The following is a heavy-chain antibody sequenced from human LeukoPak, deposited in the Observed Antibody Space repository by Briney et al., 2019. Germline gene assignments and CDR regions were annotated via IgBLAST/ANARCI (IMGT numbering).Heavy chain of an antibody. CDR1: GGSVSSGSNY. CDR3: ARHYGP. J-gene: IGHJ4*02. CDR2: IYYSGST. V-gene: IGHV4-61*01. D-gene: IGHD3-16*01. Sequence: SETLSLTCTVSGGSVSSGSNYWSWFRKPPGKGLEWIGYIYYSGSTNYNPSLKSRVTISVDTSKNQFSLKLDSVTATDTAVYYCARHYGPWGQGTLVTVSS.